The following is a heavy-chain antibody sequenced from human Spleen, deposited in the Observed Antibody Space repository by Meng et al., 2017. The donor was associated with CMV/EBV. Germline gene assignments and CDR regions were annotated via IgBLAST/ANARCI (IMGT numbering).Heavy chain of an antibody. Sequence: ASVKVSCKASGYTFSNYGITWVRQAPGQGLECMGWISAYNSNTFYTEKFQGRVTMTTDTSTSTAYMEVRSLRTADTSVYYCARVRLHSLERLPQSGIKYFDPWVQGTLVTVSS. D-gene: IGHD3-3*01. CDR3: ARVRLHSLERLPQSGIKYFDP. J-gene: IGHJ5*02. V-gene: IGHV1-18*01. CDR2: ISAYNSNT. CDR1: GYTFSNYG.